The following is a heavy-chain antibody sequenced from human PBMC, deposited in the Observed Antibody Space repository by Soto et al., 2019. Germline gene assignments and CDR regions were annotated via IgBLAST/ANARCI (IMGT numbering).Heavy chain of an antibody. V-gene: IGHV3-23*01. CDR1: GFTFYNYA. J-gene: IGHJ3*01. D-gene: IGHD2-8*01. CDR2: ISGGGDGT. CDR3: AKKGLGSLATYCTTGDCHYAFDV. Sequence: EVQLLESGGGLVRPGGSLRLSCAASGFTFYNYAMNWVRQAPGKGLEWVSTISGGGDGTYYADSVKGRFTISRDNSRNTLYLQMKGLRAEDTAVYYCAKKGLGSLATYCTTGDCHYAFDVWGQGTLVTGSS.